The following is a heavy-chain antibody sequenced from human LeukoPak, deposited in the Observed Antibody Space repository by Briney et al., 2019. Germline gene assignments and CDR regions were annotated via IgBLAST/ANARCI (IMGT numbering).Heavy chain of an antibody. Sequence: SETLSLTYTVSGGSISSHSWSWIRQPPGKGLEWIGYIYTSGYTNYNPSLKSRVTMSVDTSKNQFSLKVTSVTAADTAVYYCARRWDTATLDVWGKGTTVTVSS. D-gene: IGHD5-18*01. CDR1: GGSISSHS. CDR3: ARRWDTATLDV. V-gene: IGHV4-4*08. CDR2: IYTSGYT. J-gene: IGHJ6*04.